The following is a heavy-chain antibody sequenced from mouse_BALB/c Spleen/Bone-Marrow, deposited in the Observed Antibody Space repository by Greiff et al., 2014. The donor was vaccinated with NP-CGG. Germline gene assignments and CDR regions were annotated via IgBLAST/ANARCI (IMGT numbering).Heavy chain of an antibody. J-gene: IGHJ3*01. D-gene: IGHD1-1*01. V-gene: IGHV1-18*01. CDR2: IYPYNGGT. CDR1: GYSFTGYT. CDR3: ARSDYYGSSYKAWFTY. Sequence: VQLQQSGPELVKPGTSMKISCKASGYSFTGYTMNWVKQSHGKNLEWIGLIYPYNGGTTYNRKFKGKATFTIDKASSTAYMELLSLTSEDSAVYYRARSDYYGSSYKAWFTYWGQGTLVTVSA.